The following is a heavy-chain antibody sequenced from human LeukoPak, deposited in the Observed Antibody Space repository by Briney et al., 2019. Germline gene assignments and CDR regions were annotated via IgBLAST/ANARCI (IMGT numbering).Heavy chain of an antibody. D-gene: IGHD3-10*01. CDR3: ARVRGLRVRGLDWFDP. V-gene: IGHV1-8*02. CDR1: GGTFSSYA. Sequence: VKVSCKASGGTFSSYAISWVRQAPGQGLEWMGWISAYNGNTNYAQKFQGRVTMTRNTSISTAYMELSSLRSEDTAVYYCARVRGLRVRGLDWFDPWGQGTLVTVSS. J-gene: IGHJ5*02. CDR2: ISAYNGNT.